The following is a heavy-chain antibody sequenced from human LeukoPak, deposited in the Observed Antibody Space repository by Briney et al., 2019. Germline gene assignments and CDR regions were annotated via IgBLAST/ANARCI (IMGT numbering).Heavy chain of an antibody. CDR2: INPSGGST. Sequence: ASVKVSCKASGYTFTSYYMHWVRQAPGQGLEWMGIINPSGGSTSYAQKFQGRVTTTRDTSTSTVYMELSSLRSEDTAVYSCAREAVLGSQDYWGQGTLVTVSS. J-gene: IGHJ4*02. V-gene: IGHV1-46*01. CDR3: AREAVLGSQDY. D-gene: IGHD2-15*01. CDR1: GYTFTSYY.